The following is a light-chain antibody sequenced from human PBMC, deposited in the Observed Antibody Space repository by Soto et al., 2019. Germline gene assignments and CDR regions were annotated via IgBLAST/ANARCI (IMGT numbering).Light chain of an antibody. CDR1: QSVSSSY. CDR2: GAS. Sequence: EVVLVWSRGTLSLSTGERATLSCRASQSVSSSYLAWYQQKPGQAPRLLIYGASSRATGIPDRFSGSGSGTDFTLTISRLEPEDFAVYYCQQYGTSPPITFGQGTRLEIK. J-gene: IGKJ5*01. V-gene: IGKV3-20*01. CDR3: QQYGTSPPIT.